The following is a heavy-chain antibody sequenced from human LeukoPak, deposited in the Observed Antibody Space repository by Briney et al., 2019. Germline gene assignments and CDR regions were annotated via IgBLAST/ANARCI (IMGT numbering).Heavy chain of an antibody. V-gene: IGHV1-2*06. D-gene: IGHD6-13*01. CDR3: ARVRAAAGLPYYFDY. J-gene: IGHJ4*02. CDR2: INPNSGGT. CDR1: GYTLTGYY. Sequence: ASVKVSCKASGYTLTGYYMYWVRQAPGQGLEWMGRINPNSGGTNYAQKFQGRVTMTRDTSISTAYMELSRLRSDDTAVYYCARVRAAAGLPYYFDYWGQGTLVNVSS.